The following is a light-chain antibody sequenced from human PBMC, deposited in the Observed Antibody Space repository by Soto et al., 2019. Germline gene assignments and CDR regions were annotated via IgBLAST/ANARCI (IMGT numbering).Light chain of an antibody. CDR1: QSVGTY. CDR2: GAS. J-gene: IGKJ1*01. Sequence: EIVLTQSPGILSLSPGERATLSCRASQSVGTYLAWYQQKSGQAPRLLIYGASSRATGIPDRFSGSGSGTDFTLTISRLEPEDFAVYYCQQSPGTFGQGTKVDIK. CDR3: QQSPGT. V-gene: IGKV3-20*01.